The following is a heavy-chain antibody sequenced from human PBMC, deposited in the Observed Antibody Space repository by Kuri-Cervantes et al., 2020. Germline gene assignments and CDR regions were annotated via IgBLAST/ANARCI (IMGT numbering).Heavy chain of an antibody. V-gene: IGHV3-23*01. CDR1: GFTFSSYA. CDR2: ISGSGGST. CDR3: AKLQVVVVVAAADY. J-gene: IGHJ4*02. D-gene: IGHD2-15*01. Sequence: GGSLRLSCAAAGFTFSSYAMSWVRQAPGKGLEWVSAISGSGGSTYYADSVKGRFTISRDNSKNTLYLQMNSLRAEDTAVYYCAKLQVVVVVAAADYWGQGTLVTVSS.